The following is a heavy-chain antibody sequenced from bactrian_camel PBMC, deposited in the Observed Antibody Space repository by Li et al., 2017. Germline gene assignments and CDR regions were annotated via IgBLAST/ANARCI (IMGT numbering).Heavy chain of an antibody. CDR1: GFTFSNNW. CDR3: AKALGGGSYYTGEYGY. D-gene: IGHD2*01. CDR2: IYTGDSST. J-gene: IGHJ4*01. Sequence: HVQLVESGGGLVQPGGSLTLSCAASGFTFSNNWMHWVRQAPGKGLEWVSGIYTGDSSTNSVDSMKGRFTTSRDNAKNMLYLQMNSLKSEDTALYYCAKALGGGSYYTGEYGYWGQGTQVTVS. V-gene: IGHV3S1*01.